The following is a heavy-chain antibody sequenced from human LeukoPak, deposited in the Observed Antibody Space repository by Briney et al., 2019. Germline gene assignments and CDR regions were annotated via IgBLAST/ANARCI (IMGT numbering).Heavy chain of an antibody. V-gene: IGHV3-48*04. Sequence: VGSLRLSCAASGFTFSSYAMSWVRQAPGKGLEWVSYISSSSSTIYYADSVKGRFTISRDNAKNSLYLQMNSLRAEDTAVYYCASVNWWKPDYWGQGTLVTVSS. CDR1: GFTFSSYA. CDR3: ASVNWWKPDY. D-gene: IGHD2-15*01. CDR2: ISSSSSTI. J-gene: IGHJ4*02.